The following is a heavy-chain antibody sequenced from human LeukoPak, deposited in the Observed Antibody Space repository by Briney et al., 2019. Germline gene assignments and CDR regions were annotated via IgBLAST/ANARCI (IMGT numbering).Heavy chain of an antibody. J-gene: IGHJ5*02. CDR3: AHRPEPRQLLWFGELLPNWFDP. CDR1: GFSLSTSGVG. D-gene: IGHD3-10*01. V-gene: IGHV2-5*01. Sequence: SGPTLVNPTQTLTLTCTFSGFSLSTSGVGVGWIRQPPGKALEWLALIYWNDDKRYSPSLKSRLTITKDTSKNQVVLTMTNMDPVDTATYYCAHRPEPRQLLWFGELLPNWFDPWGQGTLVTVSS. CDR2: IYWNDDK.